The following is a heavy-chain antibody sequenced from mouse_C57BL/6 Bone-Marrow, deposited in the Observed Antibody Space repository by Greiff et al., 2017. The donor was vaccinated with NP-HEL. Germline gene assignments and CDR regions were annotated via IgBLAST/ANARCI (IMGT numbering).Heavy chain of an antibody. Sequence: QVQLQQPGAELVKPGASVKLSCKASGYTFTSYWMHWVKQRPGQGLEWIGMIHPNSGSTNYNEKFKSKATLTVDKSSSTAYMQLSSLTTEDSAVYYCASSADGGNYYVHGYFDVWGTGTTVTVSS. D-gene: IGHD2-1*01. V-gene: IGHV1-64*01. CDR3: ASSADGGNYYVHGYFDV. CDR1: GYTFTSYW. CDR2: IHPNSGST. J-gene: IGHJ1*03.